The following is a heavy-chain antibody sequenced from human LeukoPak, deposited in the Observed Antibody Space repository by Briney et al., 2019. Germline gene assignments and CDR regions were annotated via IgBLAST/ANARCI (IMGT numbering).Heavy chain of an antibody. J-gene: IGHJ6*04. CDR1: GFTFSSYE. V-gene: IGHV3-48*03. CDR2: ISSSGSTI. CDR3: AELGITMIGGV. D-gene: IGHD3-10*02. Sequence: GSLRRSSAASGFTFSSYEMNWVRRPPRKGLEWVSYISSSGSTIYYSDSVKGRFTISRDNDKTSLYLQLNSMRAEDTAVSYCAELGITMIGGVWGKGTTVTISS.